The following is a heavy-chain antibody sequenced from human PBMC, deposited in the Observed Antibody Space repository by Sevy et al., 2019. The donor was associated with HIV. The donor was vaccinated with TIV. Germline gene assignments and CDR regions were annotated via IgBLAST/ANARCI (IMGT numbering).Heavy chain of an antibody. Sequence: GGSLRLSCAASGFTFSTYNMNWVRQAPGKGLEWVSSITDSSNYIYHADSVKGRFTISRDNAKNSLYLQMNSLRAEDTDVYFCARDRRTLNYYGSSGYNYYFDYWGQGTLVTVSS. V-gene: IGHV3-21*01. CDR1: GFTFSTYN. J-gene: IGHJ4*02. CDR2: ITDSSNYI. CDR3: ARDRRTLNYYGSSGYNYYFDY. D-gene: IGHD3-22*01.